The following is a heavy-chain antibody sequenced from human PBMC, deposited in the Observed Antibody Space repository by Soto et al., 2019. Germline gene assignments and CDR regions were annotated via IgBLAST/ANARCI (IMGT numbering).Heavy chain of an antibody. D-gene: IGHD6-19*01. J-gene: IGHJ3*01. V-gene: IGHV4-4*02. CDR3: AKSDSGSGCL. CDR1: GGSISSSNW. Sequence: QVQLQESGPGLVKPSGTLSLTCTVSGGSISSSNWWSWIRQPPGKGLEWIGEIYHSGDTNYNPSLTSRLTISVDKSRNQFSLKLTSLTAADTALYYCAKSDSGSGCLWGQGTMVTVS. CDR2: IYHSGDT.